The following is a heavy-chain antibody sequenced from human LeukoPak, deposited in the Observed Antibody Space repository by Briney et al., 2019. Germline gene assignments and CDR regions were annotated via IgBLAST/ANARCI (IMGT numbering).Heavy chain of an antibody. D-gene: IGHD6-13*01. Sequence: GGSLRLSCAASGFTFSSYWMSWVRQAPGKGLEWVANIKQDGSEKYYVDSVKGRFTISRDNAKNSLYLQMNSLRAEDTAVYYCARSSSSWYGSRLWFDPWGQGTLVTVSS. CDR1: GFTFSSYW. V-gene: IGHV3-7*03. CDR2: IKQDGSEK. CDR3: ARSSSSWYGSRLWFDP. J-gene: IGHJ5*02.